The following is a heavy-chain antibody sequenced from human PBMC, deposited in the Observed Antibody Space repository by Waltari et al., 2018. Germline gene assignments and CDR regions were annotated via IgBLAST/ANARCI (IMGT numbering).Heavy chain of an antibody. J-gene: IGHJ4*02. CDR2: IKVSDDT. D-gene: IGHD1-20*01. CDR3: AKPFYNWDDPLHS. CDR1: AIILNTFA. V-gene: IGHV3-23*01. Sequence: VQLLASGGGLVQPGGFLRLSCLTSAIILNTFAINWVRLAPGTGLDWVAAIKVSDDTFYADSVMGRFTVSRDTSKNTVYLQMNGLRAEDTAIYYCAKPFYNWDDPLHSWGQGTLVAVSS.